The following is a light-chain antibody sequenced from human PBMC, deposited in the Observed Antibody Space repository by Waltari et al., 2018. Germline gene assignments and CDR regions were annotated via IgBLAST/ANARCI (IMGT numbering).Light chain of an antibody. V-gene: IGLV1-47*01. CDR1: TSHIGSNY. CDR2: RNN. J-gene: IGLJ3*02. CDR3: GTWDDSLSAWM. Sequence: QSVLTQPPSASGTPGQRVTISCSGSTSHIGSNYVYWYQQVPGTAPKLLIYRNNQRPSGVPDRFSGSKSGTSASLAISGLRSEDEADYYCGTWDDSLSAWMFGGGTKLTVL.